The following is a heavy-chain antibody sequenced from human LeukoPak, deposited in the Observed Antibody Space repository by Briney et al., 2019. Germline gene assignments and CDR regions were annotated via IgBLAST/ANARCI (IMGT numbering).Heavy chain of an antibody. V-gene: IGHV4-61*02. CDR1: GGSISRGSYY. CDR3: ARYRNCGSDCYDAFDI. D-gene: IGHD2-21*02. J-gene: IGHJ3*02. CDR2: IYNSGST. Sequence: SETLSLTCIVSGGSISRGSYYWNWIRQPAGKGLEWMGRIYNSGSTNYNPSLKSRVTISVNTSKNQFSLKLNSVTAADTAVYYCARYRNCGSDCYDAFDIWGQGTMVTVSS.